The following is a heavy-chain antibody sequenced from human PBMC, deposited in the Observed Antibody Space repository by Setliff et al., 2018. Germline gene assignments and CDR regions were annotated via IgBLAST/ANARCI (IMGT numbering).Heavy chain of an antibody. CDR1: GFTFRKYW. CDR3: ARDNGYFQH. CDR2: INGDGTIT. Sequence: GSLRLSCGASGFTFRKYWMYWVRQVPGKGLVWVSRINGDGTITDYADSVKGRFTISRDNAKSTLYLQMNSLRAEDTAVYYCARDNGYFQHWGHGTLVTVPS. V-gene: IGHV3-74*01. D-gene: IGHD2-8*01. J-gene: IGHJ1*01.